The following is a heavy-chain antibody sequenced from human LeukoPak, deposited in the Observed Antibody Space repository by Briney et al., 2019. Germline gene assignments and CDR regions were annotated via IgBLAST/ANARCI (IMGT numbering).Heavy chain of an antibody. CDR3: ARAALSGGYDRDWFDP. V-gene: IGHV1-8*01. D-gene: IGHD5-12*01. CDR1: GYAFTCYD. J-gene: IGHJ5*02. Sequence: ASVKLSCTASGYAFTCYDINRVRQPTGQGLEWMGCMNPNSGNTGYAQKFPGRVTMTRNTSKSTAYMELSRLRSEGKDVYYCARAALSGGYDRDWFDPWGQGTLVTVSS. CDR2: MNPNSGNT.